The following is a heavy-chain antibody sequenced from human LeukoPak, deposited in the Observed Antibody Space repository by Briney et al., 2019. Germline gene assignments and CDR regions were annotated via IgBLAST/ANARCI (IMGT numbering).Heavy chain of an antibody. J-gene: IGHJ4*02. Sequence: KPGESLKISCRGSGYSFTSYWIAWVRQMPGKGLEWMGIIYPGDSDIRYSPSFQGQVTISADKSISTAYLQWSSLKASDTAVYFCARHESTEASKYWGQETLVTVSS. CDR2: IYPGDSDI. CDR3: ARHESTEASKY. V-gene: IGHV5-51*01. CDR1: GYSFTSYW. D-gene: IGHD1-1*01.